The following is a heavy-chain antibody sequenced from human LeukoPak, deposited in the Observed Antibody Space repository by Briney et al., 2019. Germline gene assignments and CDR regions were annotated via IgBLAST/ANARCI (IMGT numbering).Heavy chain of an antibody. CDR2: IYSGGST. CDR3: AGGPKQQLLWGRASNGFDP. V-gene: IGHV3-66*01. J-gene: IGHJ5*02. CDR1: GFIVSSKY. D-gene: IGHD2-2*01. Sequence: PGGSLRLSCAASGFIVSSKYMSWVRQAPGKGLEWVSVIYSGGSTHYADSEKGRFTISRDNSKNMLYLQMNSLRAEDTAVYYCAGGPKQQLLWGRASNGFDPWGQGTLVTVSS.